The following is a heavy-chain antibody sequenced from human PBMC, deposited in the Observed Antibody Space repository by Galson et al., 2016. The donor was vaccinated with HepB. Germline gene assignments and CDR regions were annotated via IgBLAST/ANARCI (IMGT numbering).Heavy chain of an antibody. CDR1: GASISATNYY. D-gene: IGHD6-19*01. CDR2: IYHTEST. CDR3: ATGIVVAGKMYYHYMDV. Sequence: ETLSLTCTVSGASISATNYYWGWIRQPPGKGLEWIGSIYHTESTNYNPSLESRVTISVDTAKNHLTLSLNSVTAADTAVYYCATGIVVAGKMYYHYMDVWGKGTSVTVSS. V-gene: IGHV4-39*01. J-gene: IGHJ6*03.